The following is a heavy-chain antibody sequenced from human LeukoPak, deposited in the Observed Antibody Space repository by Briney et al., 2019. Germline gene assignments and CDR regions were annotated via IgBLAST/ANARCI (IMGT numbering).Heavy chain of an antibody. Sequence: SQTLSLTRAISGDSVSSNSAAWNWIRQSPSRGLEWLGRTYYRSKWYNDYAVSVKSRITINPDTSKNQFSLQLNSVTPEDTAVYYCATAYGSADLRVAFDIWGEGRIVTVSS. D-gene: IGHD3-10*01. J-gene: IGHJ3*02. V-gene: IGHV6-1*01. CDR1: GDSVSSNSAA. CDR3: ATAYGSADLRVAFDI. CDR2: TYYRSKWYN.